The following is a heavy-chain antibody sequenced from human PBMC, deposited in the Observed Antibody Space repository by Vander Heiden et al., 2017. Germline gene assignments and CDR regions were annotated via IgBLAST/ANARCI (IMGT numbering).Heavy chain of an antibody. CDR3: ARDRARWSGPPNWFDP. Sequence: QVQLVESGGGVVQPGRSLRLSCAASGFTFRSYGMHWVRQAPGKGLEWVAVIWYDGSNKYYADSVKGRFTISRDNSKNTLYLQMNSLRAEDTAVYYCARDRARWSGPPNWFDPWGQGTLVTVSS. CDR2: IWYDGSNK. D-gene: IGHD3-3*01. CDR1: GFTFRSYG. J-gene: IGHJ5*02. V-gene: IGHV3-33*01.